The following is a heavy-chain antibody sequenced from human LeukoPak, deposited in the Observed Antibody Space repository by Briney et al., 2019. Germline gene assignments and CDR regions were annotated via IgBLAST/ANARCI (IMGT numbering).Heavy chain of an antibody. V-gene: IGHV4-61*02. D-gene: IGHD2-2*01. J-gene: IGHJ2*01. Sequence: PSETLSLTCTVSGGSISSSSYYWSWIRQPAGKGLEWIGRIYTSGSTNYNPSLKSRVTMSVDTSKNQFSLKLSSVTAADTAVYYCARLKDIVVVPAAIDWYFDLWGRGTLVTVSS. CDR1: GGSISSSSYY. CDR3: ARLKDIVVVPAAIDWYFDL. CDR2: IYTSGST.